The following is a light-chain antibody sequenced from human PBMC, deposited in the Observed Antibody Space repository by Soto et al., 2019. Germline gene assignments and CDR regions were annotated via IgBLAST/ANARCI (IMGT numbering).Light chain of an antibody. J-gene: IGKJ1*01. CDR2: GAS. Sequence: EIVLTQSPATLSLSPGERATLSCGASQSVRSTYLAWYQQKPGLAPRLLIYGASTRATGIPDRFSGSGSGTDFTLTISRLEPEDFAVYYCQQYGSSPRTFGQGTKVEIK. CDR1: QSVRSTY. V-gene: IGKV3D-20*01. CDR3: QQYGSSPRT.